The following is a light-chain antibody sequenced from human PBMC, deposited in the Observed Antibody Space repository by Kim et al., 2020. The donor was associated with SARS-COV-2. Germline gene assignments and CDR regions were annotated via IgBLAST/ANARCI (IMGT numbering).Light chain of an antibody. CDR2: QDN. V-gene: IGLV3-1*01. CDR1: KLGDKY. CDR3: QAWDSSTGV. Sequence: SVSPGQTASITCSGDKLGDKYACWYQQKPGQSPVLVIYQDNKRPSGIPERFSGSNSGNTATLTISETQAMDEADYYCQAWDSSTGVFGTGTKVTVL. J-gene: IGLJ1*01.